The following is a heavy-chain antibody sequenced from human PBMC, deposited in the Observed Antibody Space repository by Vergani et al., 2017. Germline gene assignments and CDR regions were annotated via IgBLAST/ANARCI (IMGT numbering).Heavy chain of an antibody. CDR2: IYYRGST. J-gene: IGHJ2*01. CDR1: GGSISSYY. V-gene: IGHV4-59*08. D-gene: IGHD4-23*01. CDR3: ARVPTTVVRYFDL. Sequence: QVQLQESGPGLVKPSETLSLTCTVSGGSISSYYWSWIRQPPGKGLEWIGYIYYRGSTYYNPSLKSRVTISVDTSKNQFSLKLSSVTAADTAVYYCARVPTTVVRYFDLWGRGTLVTVSS.